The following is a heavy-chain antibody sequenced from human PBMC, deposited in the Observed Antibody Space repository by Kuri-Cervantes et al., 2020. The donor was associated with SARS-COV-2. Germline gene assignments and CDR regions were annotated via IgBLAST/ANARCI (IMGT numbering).Heavy chain of an antibody. J-gene: IGHJ6*02. Sequence: GSLRLSCAVYGGSFSGYYWSWIRQPPGKGLEWIGEINHSGSTNYNPSLKSRVTISVDTSKNQFSLKLNSVTAADTAVYYCARESSYITIFGVVTRYGMDVWGQGTTVTVSS. V-gene: IGHV4-34*01. CDR3: ARESSYITIFGVVTRYGMDV. CDR2: INHSGST. D-gene: IGHD3-3*01. CDR1: GGSFSGYY.